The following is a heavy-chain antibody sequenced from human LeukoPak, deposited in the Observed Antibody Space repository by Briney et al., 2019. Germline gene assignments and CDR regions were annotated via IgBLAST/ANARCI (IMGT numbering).Heavy chain of an antibody. CDR3: ARGHDYRLTP. D-gene: IGHD5-12*01. CDR1: GGTFSSYA. J-gene: IGHJ5*02. Sequence: SVKVSCKASGGTFSSYAISWVRQAPGRGLEWMGRIIPILGIANYAQKFQGRVTITADKSTGTAYMELSSLRSEDTAVYYCARGHDYRLTPWGQGTLVTVSS. V-gene: IGHV1-69*04. CDR2: IIPILGIA.